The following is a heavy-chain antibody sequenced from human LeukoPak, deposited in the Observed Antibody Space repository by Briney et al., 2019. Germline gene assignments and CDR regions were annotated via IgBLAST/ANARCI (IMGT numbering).Heavy chain of an antibody. D-gene: IGHD6-13*01. J-gene: IGHJ4*02. CDR3: AKTGGSSSWYTDS. CDR1: GFTFSSYS. CDR2: ISSGSSTI. Sequence: PGGSLRLSCAASGFTFSSYSLNWVRQAPGKGLEWASYISSGSSTIFYADSVKGRFTISRDNAKNSLYLQMNSLRDEDTAVYYCAKTGGSSSWYTDSWGQGTLVTVSS. V-gene: IGHV3-48*02.